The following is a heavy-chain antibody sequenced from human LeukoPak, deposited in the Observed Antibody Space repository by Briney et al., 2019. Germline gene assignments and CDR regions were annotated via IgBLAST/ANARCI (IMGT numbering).Heavy chain of an antibody. CDR3: ARDGGNSWDY. J-gene: IGHJ4*02. Sequence: PGGSPRLSCAGSGFTFSTYAMSWVRQAPGKGLEWVSAISGSAGNTYYADSVKGRFTISRDNSKNTVYLQMNSLRAEDTAVYYCARDGGNSWDYWGQGTLVTVSS. CDR2: ISGSAGNT. D-gene: IGHD6-13*01. V-gene: IGHV3-23*01. CDR1: GFTFSTYA.